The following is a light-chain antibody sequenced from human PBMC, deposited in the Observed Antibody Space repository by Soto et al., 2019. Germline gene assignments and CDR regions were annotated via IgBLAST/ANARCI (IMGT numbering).Light chain of an antibody. Sequence: EIVLTQSPGTLSLSPGESATLSCRASQTVGRNYLAWFQHKPGQAPRLLIYDASKRATGVPDRFSGSGSGTDFTLTVSRLEPEDFAVFYCQQYGSSPYTFGQGTKLEI. J-gene: IGKJ2*01. CDR2: DAS. V-gene: IGKV3-20*01. CDR1: QTVGRNY. CDR3: QQYGSSPYT.